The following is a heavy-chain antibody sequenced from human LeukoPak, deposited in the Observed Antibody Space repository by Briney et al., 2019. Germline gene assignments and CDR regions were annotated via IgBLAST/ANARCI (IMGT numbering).Heavy chain of an antibody. J-gene: IGHJ4*02. CDR3: ASLAVTGTRWFDY. Sequence: GRSLRPSCAASGPTPSSNYMSCVRQAPGKGLEWVSVTYSGGTPSYPDSVKARFTIPRDNSKNTLYLQMNSLRAEDTAVYYCASLAVTGTRWFDYWGQGTLVTVSS. D-gene: IGHD6-19*01. CDR1: GPTPSSNY. CDR2: TYSGGTP. V-gene: IGHV3-66*01.